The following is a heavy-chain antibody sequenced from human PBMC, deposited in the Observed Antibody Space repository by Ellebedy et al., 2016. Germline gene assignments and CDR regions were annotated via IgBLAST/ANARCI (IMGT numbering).Heavy chain of an antibody. J-gene: IGHJ4*02. Sequence: GESLKISCAASGFIFRSYAMHWVRQAPGKGLEWVAVISYDGSNKYSADSVKGRFTISKANSKNTLYLQMNSLRAEDTAVYYCARGNAVPGPEPLDYWGQGTLVTVSS. CDR2: ISYDGSNK. CDR1: GFIFRSYA. D-gene: IGHD6-19*01. V-gene: IGHV3-30*14. CDR3: ARGNAVPGPEPLDY.